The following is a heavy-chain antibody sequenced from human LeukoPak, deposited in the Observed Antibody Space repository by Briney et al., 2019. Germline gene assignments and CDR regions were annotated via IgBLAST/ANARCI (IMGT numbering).Heavy chain of an antibody. CDR1: GGSFSGYY. CDR2: INHSGST. Sequence: SETLSLTCAVYGGSFSGYYWSWIRQPPGKGLEWIGEINHSGSTSYNPSLKSRVTISVDTSKNQFSLKLSSVTAADTAVYYCAREYYGSGSYYKAWFDPWGQGTLVTVSS. V-gene: IGHV4-34*01. CDR3: AREYYGSGSYYKAWFDP. J-gene: IGHJ5*02. D-gene: IGHD3-10*01.